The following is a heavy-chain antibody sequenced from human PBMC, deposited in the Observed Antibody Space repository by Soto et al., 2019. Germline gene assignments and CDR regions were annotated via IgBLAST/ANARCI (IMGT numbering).Heavy chain of an antibody. V-gene: IGHV4-31*03. CDR3: ARDYTGRAWFDP. J-gene: IGHJ5*02. Sequence: SETLSLTCTVSGGSISSGGYYWSWIRQHPGKGLEWIGYIYYSGSTYYNPSLKSRVTISVDTSKNQFSLKLSSVTAADTAVYYCARDYTGRAWFDPWGQGTLVTVSS. CDR1: GGSISSGGYY. D-gene: IGHD1-1*01. CDR2: IYYSGST.